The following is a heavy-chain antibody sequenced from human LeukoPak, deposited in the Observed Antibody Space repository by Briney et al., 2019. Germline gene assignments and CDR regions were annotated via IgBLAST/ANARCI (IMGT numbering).Heavy chain of an antibody. CDR3: ARERAPYYDILTGYYYYGMDV. D-gene: IGHD3-9*01. CDR1: GFTFSSYS. J-gene: IGHJ6*02. V-gene: IGHV3-21*01. CDR2: ISSSSYI. Sequence: GGSLRLSCAASGFTFSSYSMNWVRQAPGKGLEWVSSISSSSYIYYADSVKGRFTISRDNAKNSLYLQMNSLRAEDTAVYYCARERAPYYDILTGYYYYGMDVWGQGTTVTVSS.